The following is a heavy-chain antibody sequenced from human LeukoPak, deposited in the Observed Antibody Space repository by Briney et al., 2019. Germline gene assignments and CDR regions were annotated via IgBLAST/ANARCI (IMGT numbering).Heavy chain of an antibody. CDR1: AFTFSSYA. V-gene: IGHV3-30-3*01. Sequence: PGGSLRLSCAASAFTFSSYAMHCVRQAPSKGLEWVAVISYDGSNKYYADSVKGRFTISRDNSKNTLYLQMNSLRAEDTAVYYCARGSDIVATDGELDYWGQGTLVTVSS. CDR2: ISYDGSNK. D-gene: IGHD5-12*01. CDR3: ARGSDIVATDGELDY. J-gene: IGHJ4*02.